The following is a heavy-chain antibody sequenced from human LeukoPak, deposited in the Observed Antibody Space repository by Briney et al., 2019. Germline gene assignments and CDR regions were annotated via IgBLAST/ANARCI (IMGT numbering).Heavy chain of an antibody. CDR3: ANRGSYYDY. V-gene: IGHV3-23*01. CDR1: GFTFSSYA. J-gene: IGHJ4*02. Sequence: GGSLRLSCAASGFTFSSYAMSWVRQAPGKGLEWVSGISGSGGSTYYADSVKSRFTISRDNSKNTLYLQMNNLRAEDTAVYYCANRGSYYDYWGQGTLVTVSS. CDR2: ISGSGGST. D-gene: IGHD1-26*01.